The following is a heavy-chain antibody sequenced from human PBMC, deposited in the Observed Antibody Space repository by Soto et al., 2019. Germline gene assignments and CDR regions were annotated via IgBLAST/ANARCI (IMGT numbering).Heavy chain of an antibody. CDR3: AKGFTYSGTYNWFDS. V-gene: IGHV3-23*01. D-gene: IGHD1-26*01. J-gene: IGHJ5*01. CDR2: ISGSGGST. Sequence: DVQLLESGGGLVQPGESLTLSFAASGFTFISYAMSWVRRAPGKGLEGVSSISGSGGSTFYADSAKGRFTISRDNSRNTLYLQMNSLRDEDTAVYYCAKGFTYSGTYNWFDSWGQGTLVTVSS. CDR1: GFTFISYA.